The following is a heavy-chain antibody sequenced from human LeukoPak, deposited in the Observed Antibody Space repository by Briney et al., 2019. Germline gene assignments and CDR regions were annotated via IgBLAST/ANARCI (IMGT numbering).Heavy chain of an antibody. V-gene: IGHV1-18*01. CDR1: GYTFTSYG. Sequence: ASVKVSCKASGYTFTSYGISWVRQAPGQGLEWMGWISAYNGNTNYAQKLQGRVTMTTDTSTSTAYMELRSLRSDDTAVYYCARAVGYSGYDREGLYFDYRGQGTLVTVSP. CDR2: ISAYNGNT. CDR3: ARAVGYSGYDREGLYFDY. J-gene: IGHJ4*02. D-gene: IGHD5-12*01.